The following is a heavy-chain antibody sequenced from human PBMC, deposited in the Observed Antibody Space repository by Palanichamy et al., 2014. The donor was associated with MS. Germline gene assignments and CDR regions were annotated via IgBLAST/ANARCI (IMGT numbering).Heavy chain of an antibody. J-gene: IGHJ3*02. CDR2: IYTSGST. CDR3: ARAHGAEQWLVTDAFDI. Sequence: VQLQESGPGLVKPSQTLSLTCTVSGGSISSGSYYWSWIRQPAGKGLEWIGRIYTSGSTNYNPSLKSRVTISVDTSKNQFSLKLSSVTAADTAVYYCARAHGAEQWLVTDAFDIWGQGTMVTVSS. V-gene: IGHV4-61*02. CDR1: GGSISSGSYY. D-gene: IGHD6-19*01.